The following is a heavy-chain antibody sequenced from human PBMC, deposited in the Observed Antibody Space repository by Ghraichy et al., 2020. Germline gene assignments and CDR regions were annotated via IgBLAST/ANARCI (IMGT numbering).Heavy chain of an antibody. D-gene: IGHD2-15*01. CDR2: ISLDGSTK. J-gene: IGHJ3*01. V-gene: IGHV3-30*04. CDR1: GFTFSSYA. CDR3: ARGDYCSGGSCYSGRSWAFDL. Sequence: GGSLRLSCAASGFTFSSYAIHWVRQAPGKGLEWVALISLDGSTKYYADSVKGRFTISRDNSKNTLYLQMNSLRVEDTAVYYCARGDYCSGGSCYSGRSWAFDLWSLGTMVTVSS.